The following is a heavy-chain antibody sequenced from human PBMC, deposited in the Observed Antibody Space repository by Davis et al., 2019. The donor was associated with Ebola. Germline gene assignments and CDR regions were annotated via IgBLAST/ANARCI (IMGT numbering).Heavy chain of an antibody. J-gene: IGHJ4*02. CDR3: AKDSGIVATYCSY. Sequence: GESLKISCAASGFTFSNYWMHWVRQAPGKGLEWVSAISGSGGSTYYADSVKGRFTISRDNSKNTLYLQMNSLRAEDTAVYYCAKDSGIVATYCSYWGQGTLVTVSS. V-gene: IGHV3-23*01. D-gene: IGHD5-12*01. CDR1: GFTFSNYW. CDR2: ISGSGGST.